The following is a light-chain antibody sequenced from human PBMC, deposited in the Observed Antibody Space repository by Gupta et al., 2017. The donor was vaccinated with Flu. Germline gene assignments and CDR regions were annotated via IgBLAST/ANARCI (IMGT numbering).Light chain of an antibody. CDR1: QSISRY. J-gene: IGKJ1*01. CDR2: AAS. Sequence: DIQMTQSPSSLSASVGDRVTITCRASQSISRYLNWYQQEPGKAPKLLLYAASSLQSGVPSRFSGSGSGTDFTLTISSLQPEDFATYYCQQSYSTLWTFGQGTKVEIK. CDR3: QQSYSTLWT. V-gene: IGKV1-39*01.